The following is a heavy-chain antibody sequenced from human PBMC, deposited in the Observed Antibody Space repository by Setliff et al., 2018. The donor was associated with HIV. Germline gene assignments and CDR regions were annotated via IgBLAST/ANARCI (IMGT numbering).Heavy chain of an antibody. Sequence: SETLSLTCTVSGGSISSSSHYWGWIRQPPGKGLEWIGSIYYSGGTYYNPSLKSRVTISVDTSKNQFSLKLSSVTAADTAVYYCARASRGGSSPGWFDPWGQGTLVTVSS. CDR3: ARASRGGSSPGWFDP. CDR1: GGSISSSSHY. D-gene: IGHD6-6*01. V-gene: IGHV4-39*07. J-gene: IGHJ5*02. CDR2: IYYSGGT.